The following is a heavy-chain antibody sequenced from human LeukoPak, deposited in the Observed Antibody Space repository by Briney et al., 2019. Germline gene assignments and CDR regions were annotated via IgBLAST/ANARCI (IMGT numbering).Heavy chain of an antibody. D-gene: IGHD3-10*01. V-gene: IGHV3-48*03. CDR1: GFTFSSYE. Sequence: PGGSLRLSCAASGFTFSSYEMNWVRQAPGKGLEWVSYISSSGSTIYYADSVKGRFTISRDNAKNSLYLQMNSLRAEDTAVYYCARDSRGYYGSGSYYNDLAYWGQGTLVTVSS. J-gene: IGHJ4*02. CDR3: ARDSRGYYGSGSYYNDLAY. CDR2: ISSSGSTI.